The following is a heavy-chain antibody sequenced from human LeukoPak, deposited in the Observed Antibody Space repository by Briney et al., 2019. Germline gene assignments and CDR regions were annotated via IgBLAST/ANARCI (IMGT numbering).Heavy chain of an antibody. V-gene: IGHV3-23*01. Sequence: PGRSLRLSCTASGFTFGDYAMSWVRQAPGKGLEWVSAIGGSGGSTYYADSVKGRFTISRDNSKNTLYLQMNSLRAEDTALYYCARDPGVVAFHYFDYWGQGTLVTVSS. CDR3: ARDPGVVAFHYFDY. CDR1: GFTFGDYA. D-gene: IGHD3-3*01. J-gene: IGHJ4*02. CDR2: IGGSGGST.